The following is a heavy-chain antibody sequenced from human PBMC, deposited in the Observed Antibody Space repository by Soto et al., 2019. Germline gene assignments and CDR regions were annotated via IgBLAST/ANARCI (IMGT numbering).Heavy chain of an antibody. Sequence: QVQLVQSGAEVKKPGASVKVSCKASGYTFTSYGISWVRQAPGQGLEWMGWISAYNGNTNYAQKLQGRVTMTTDTSTSTAYMELRSLRSDDTAVYYCARDNVVYYDYIWGSYRNDAFDIWGQGTMVTVSS. CDR1: GYTFTSYG. CDR3: ARDNVVYYDYIWGSYRNDAFDI. CDR2: ISAYNGNT. J-gene: IGHJ3*02. V-gene: IGHV1-18*01. D-gene: IGHD3-16*02.